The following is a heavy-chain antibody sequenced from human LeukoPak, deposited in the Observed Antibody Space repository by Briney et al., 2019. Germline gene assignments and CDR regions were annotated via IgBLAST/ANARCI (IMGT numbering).Heavy chain of an antibody. D-gene: IGHD7-27*01. CDR1: GFTFSGHW. CDR3: ARDINWGQVDY. Sequence: GGSLRLSCAASGFTFSGHWMYWLRQAPGKGLAWVSRINGDGSATNYAGSMKGRFTISRDNAKNILYLQTNSLREDDTAVYYCARDINWGQVDYWGQGTLVTVSS. CDR2: INGDGSAT. J-gene: IGHJ4*02. V-gene: IGHV3-74*01.